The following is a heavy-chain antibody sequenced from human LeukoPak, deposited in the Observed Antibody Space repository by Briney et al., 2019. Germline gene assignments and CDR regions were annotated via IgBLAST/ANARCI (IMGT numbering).Heavy chain of an antibody. CDR1: GFTFSDYA. J-gene: IGHJ4*02. D-gene: IGHD6-19*01. CDR2: ISDNGGGT. CDR3: ARAAISSGWKAGINH. V-gene: IGHV3-23*01. Sequence: GGSLRLSCAASGFTFSDYAMSWVRQAPGKGLEWVSTISDNGGGTYYADSVKGRFTVSRDNSKNTLYLQMSSLKTEDTAVYYCARAAISSGWKAGINHWGRGTQVTVSS.